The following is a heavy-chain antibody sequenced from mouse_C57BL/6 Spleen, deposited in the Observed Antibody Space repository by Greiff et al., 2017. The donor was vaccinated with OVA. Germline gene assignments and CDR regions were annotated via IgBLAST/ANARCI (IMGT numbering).Heavy chain of an antibody. V-gene: IGHV1-26*01. CDR2: INPNNGGT. D-gene: IGHD4-1*01. CDR1: GYTFTDYY. J-gene: IGHJ3*01. CDR3: AKGTNWDEGFAY. Sequence: EVQLQQSGPELVKPGASVKISCKASGYTFTDYYMNWVKQSHGKSLEWIGDINPNNGGTSYNQKFKGKATLTVDKSSSTAYMELRSLTSEDSAVYYCAKGTNWDEGFAYWGQGTLVTVSA.